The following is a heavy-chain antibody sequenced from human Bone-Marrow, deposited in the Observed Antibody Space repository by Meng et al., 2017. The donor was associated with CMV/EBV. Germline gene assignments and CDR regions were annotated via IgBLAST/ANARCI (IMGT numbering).Heavy chain of an antibody. CDR3: ARQYSSAYYSDY. CDR1: GGSLSGYY. D-gene: IGHD6-6*01. Sequence: SETLSLTCGIYGGSLSGYYWSWIRQTPGKGLEWIGEIGHSGDTTNYNPSLKSRVTISIDTSKKQFSLKLSAVTAADTAVYYCARQYSSAYYSDYWGQGTLVTVSS. V-gene: IGHV4-34*01. CDR2: IGHSGDTT. J-gene: IGHJ4*02.